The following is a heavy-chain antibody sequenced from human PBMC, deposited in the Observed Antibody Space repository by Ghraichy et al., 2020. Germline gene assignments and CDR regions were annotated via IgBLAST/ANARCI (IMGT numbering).Heavy chain of an antibody. J-gene: IGHJ5*02. D-gene: IGHD7-27*01. Sequence: SETLSLTCTVSGGSISSCSYYWGWIRQPPGKGLEWIGSIYYSGSTYSNPSLRSRVTISVDTSKNQFSLKLSAVTAADTAVYYCATARIWGLNWFDPWGQGTLSAVSS. CDR1: GGSISSCSYY. CDR3: ATARIWGLNWFDP. CDR2: IYYSGST. V-gene: IGHV4-39*01.